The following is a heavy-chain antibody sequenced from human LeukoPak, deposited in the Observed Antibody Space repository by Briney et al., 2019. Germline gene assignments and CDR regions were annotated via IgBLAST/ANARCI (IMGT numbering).Heavy chain of an antibody. D-gene: IGHD4-17*01. CDR2: ISAYNGNT. V-gene: IGHV1-18*01. J-gene: IGHJ4*02. Sequence: ASVKVSCKASGYTFTSYGIRWVRQAPGQGLEWMGWISAYNGNTNYAQKLQGRVTMTTDTSTSTAYMELRSLRSDDTAVYYCARGGPTVTLLGDFDYWGQGTLVTVSS. CDR1: GYTFTSYG. CDR3: ARGGPTVTLLGDFDY.